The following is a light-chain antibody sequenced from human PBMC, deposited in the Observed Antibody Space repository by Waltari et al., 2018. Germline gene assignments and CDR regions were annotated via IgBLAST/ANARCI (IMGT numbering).Light chain of an antibody. CDR3: QQYDDWPPWT. Sequence: EIVMTQSPATLSVSPGERATLACRASQSVSSNVAWYQQTPGQAPRLLIYAASTRATGIPARFSGSGSGTDFTLTISSLQSEDFAVYFCQQYDDWPPWTFGQGTKVEIK. CDR2: AAS. CDR1: QSVSSN. V-gene: IGKV3-15*01. J-gene: IGKJ1*01.